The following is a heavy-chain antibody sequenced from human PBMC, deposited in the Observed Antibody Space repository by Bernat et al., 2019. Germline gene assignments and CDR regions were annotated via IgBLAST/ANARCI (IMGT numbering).Heavy chain of an antibody. J-gene: IGHJ3*02. CDR1: GFTLNSHE. D-gene: IGHD3-10*01. CDR2: ISSSGTAV. V-gene: IGHV3-48*03. CDR3: ARDEFDRSGDAFDI. Sequence: EVQLVESGGGLVQPGGSLRLSCAASGFTLNSHEMNRVRQAPGKGLEWISYISSSGTAVHYADSVRGRFTISRDTAKNSLYLQLNSLRVEDTAVYYCARDEFDRSGDAFDIWGQGTMVTVSS.